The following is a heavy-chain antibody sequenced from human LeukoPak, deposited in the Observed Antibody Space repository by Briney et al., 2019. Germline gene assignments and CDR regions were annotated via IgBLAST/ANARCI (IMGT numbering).Heavy chain of an antibody. Sequence: GGSLRLSCAASGFTFSSYSMNWVRQAPGKGLEWVSSISSSSSYIYYADSVKGRFTISRDNAKNSLYLHMNSLRAEDTAVYYCARASSVYEDGFDYWGQGTLVTVSP. V-gene: IGHV3-21*01. CDR3: ARASSVYEDGFDY. CDR1: GFTFSSYS. D-gene: IGHD5/OR15-5a*01. CDR2: ISSSSSYI. J-gene: IGHJ4*02.